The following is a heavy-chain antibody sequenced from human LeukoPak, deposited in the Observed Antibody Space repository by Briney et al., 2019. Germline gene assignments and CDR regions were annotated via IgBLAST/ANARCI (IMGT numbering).Heavy chain of an antibody. Sequence: GGSLRLSCAASGFTFSSYAMHWVRQAPGKGLEWVAVISYDGSNKYYADSVKGRFTISRDNSKNTLYLQMNSLRAEDTAVYYCAKERGWIDWGQGTLVTVSS. D-gene: IGHD6-19*01. V-gene: IGHV3-30*07. CDR2: ISYDGSNK. CDR3: AKERGWID. J-gene: IGHJ4*02. CDR1: GFTFSSYA.